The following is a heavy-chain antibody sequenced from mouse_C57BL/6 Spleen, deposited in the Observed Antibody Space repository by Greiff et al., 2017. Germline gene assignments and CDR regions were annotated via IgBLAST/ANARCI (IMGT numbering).Heavy chain of an antibody. CDR3: ARGAMVTVVRYFDV. Sequence: LEWIGEIDPSDSYTNYNQEFKGKSTLTVDKSSSTAYMQLSSLTAEDAAVYYCARGAMVTVVRYFDVWGTGTTVTVSS. CDR2: IDPSDSYT. J-gene: IGHJ1*03. D-gene: IGHD2-2*01. V-gene: IGHV1-69*01.